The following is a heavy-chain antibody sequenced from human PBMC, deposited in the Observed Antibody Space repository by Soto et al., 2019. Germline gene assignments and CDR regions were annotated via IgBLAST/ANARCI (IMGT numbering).Heavy chain of an antibody. Sequence: GGSLRLSCAASGFTFSSYSMNWVRQAPGKGLEWVSYISSSSSTIYYADSVKGRFTISRDNAKNSLYLQMNSLRAEDTAVYYCARGIRYFDWLLDVWGQGTTVTVSS. D-gene: IGHD3-9*01. CDR1: GFTFSSYS. CDR2: ISSSSSTI. V-gene: IGHV3-48*01. CDR3: ARGIRYFDWLLDV. J-gene: IGHJ6*02.